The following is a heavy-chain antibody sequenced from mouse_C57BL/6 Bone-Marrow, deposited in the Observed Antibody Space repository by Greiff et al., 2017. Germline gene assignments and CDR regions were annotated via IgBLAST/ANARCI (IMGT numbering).Heavy chain of an antibody. J-gene: IGHJ1*03. V-gene: IGHV1-81*01. CDR2: IYPRSGNT. CDR1: GYTFTSYG. Sequence: VQLQQSGAELARPGASVKLSCKASGYTFTSYGISWVKQRTGQGLEWIGEIYPRSGNTYYNEKFKGKATLTADKSSSTAYMELSSLTSEDSAVYFCARWRIYYDYDGVWWYFDVWGTGTTVTVSS. D-gene: IGHD2-4*01. CDR3: ARWRIYYDYDGVWWYFDV.